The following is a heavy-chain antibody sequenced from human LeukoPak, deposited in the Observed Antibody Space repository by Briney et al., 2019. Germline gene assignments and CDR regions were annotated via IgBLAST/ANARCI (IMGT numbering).Heavy chain of an antibody. J-gene: IGHJ4*02. V-gene: IGHV3-21*01. CDR3: ATNGPGIAVAGYVDY. CDR2: ISNSSSYI. CDR1: GFTFSSYS. D-gene: IGHD6-19*01. Sequence: GGSLRLSCAASGFTFSSYSMNWVRQAPGKGLEWVSSISNSSSYIYYADSVKGRFTISRDNSKNTLYLQMNSLRAEDTAVYYCATNGPGIAVAGYVDYWGQGTLVIVSS.